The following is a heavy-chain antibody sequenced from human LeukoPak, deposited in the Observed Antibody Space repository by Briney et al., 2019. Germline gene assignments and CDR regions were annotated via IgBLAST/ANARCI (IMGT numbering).Heavy chain of an antibody. Sequence: ASVKVSCKASGYTFTSYYIHWVRQAPGQGLEWMGIINPSGGSTSYAQNFQGRVTMTRDTSTSTVYMELSSLRSEDTAVYYCARGTNTVVTPGAWLDPWGQGTLVTVSS. CDR3: ARGTNTVVTPGAWLDP. CDR2: INPSGGST. D-gene: IGHD4-23*01. CDR1: GYTFTSYY. V-gene: IGHV1-46*01. J-gene: IGHJ5*02.